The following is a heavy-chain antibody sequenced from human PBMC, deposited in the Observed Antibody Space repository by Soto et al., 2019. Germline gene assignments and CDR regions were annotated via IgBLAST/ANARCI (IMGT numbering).Heavy chain of an antibody. D-gene: IGHD3-9*01. Sequence: GGSLRLSCAASRFTFSAHGMHWVRQAPGKGLEWVAGISYDGSNKYYADSVKGRFTISRDNSKSTLYLQMNSLRAEDTAVYYCARDSGTFDWYYFASGGQGTLVTVSS. CDR1: RFTFSAHG. J-gene: IGHJ4*02. CDR3: ARDSGTFDWYYFAS. CDR2: ISYDGSNK. V-gene: IGHV3-30*03.